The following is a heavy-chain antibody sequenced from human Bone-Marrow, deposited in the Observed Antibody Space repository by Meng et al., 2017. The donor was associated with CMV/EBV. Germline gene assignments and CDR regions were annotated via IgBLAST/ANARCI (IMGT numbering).Heavy chain of an antibody. CDR1: GFTFDDYA. J-gene: IGHJ4*02. CDR2: INWNRGNK. V-gene: IGHV3-9*01. CDR3: ARVAKQSGTYFDFDY. Sequence: SLKISCAASGFTFDDYAMHWVRQAPGKGLEWVSGINWNRGNKGYADSVKGRFTISRDNAKNSLYLQMNSLRAEDTAVYYCARVAKQSGTYFDFDYWGQGTLVTVSS. D-gene: IGHD1-26*01.